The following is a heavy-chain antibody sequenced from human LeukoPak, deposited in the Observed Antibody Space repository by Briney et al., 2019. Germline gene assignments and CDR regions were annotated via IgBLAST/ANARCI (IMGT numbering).Heavy chain of an antibody. CDR2: ISYDGSNK. CDR3: ASSRYYDSSGYPLDY. CDR1: GFTFSSYA. V-gene: IGHV3-30-3*01. J-gene: IGHJ4*02. D-gene: IGHD3-22*01. Sequence: AGGSLRLSCAASGFTFSSYAMHWVRQAPGKGLEWVAVISYDGSNKYYADSVKGRFTISRDNSKNTLYLQMNSLRAEDTAVYYCASSRYYDSSGYPLDYWGQGTLVTVSS.